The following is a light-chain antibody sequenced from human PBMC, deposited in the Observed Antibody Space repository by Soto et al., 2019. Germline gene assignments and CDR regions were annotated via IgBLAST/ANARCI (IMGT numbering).Light chain of an antibody. CDR3: LLYYGASQPVV. CDR1: TGAVTSAFY. CDR2: STS. V-gene: IGLV7-43*01. J-gene: IGLJ2*01. Sequence: QAVVTQEPSLTVSPGGTVTLTCASSTGAVTSAFYPNWFQQKPGQVPRPLIYSTSNRHSWTPARFSGSLLGDKAALTLSGVQPEDEADYYCLLYYGASQPVVFGGGTKLTVL.